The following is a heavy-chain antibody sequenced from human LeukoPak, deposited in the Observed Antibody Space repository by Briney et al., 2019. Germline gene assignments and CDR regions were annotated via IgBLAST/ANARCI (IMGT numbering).Heavy chain of an antibody. CDR3: AGAGRSDYVWGSYNWFDP. V-gene: IGHV4-59*08. J-gene: IGHJ5*02. Sequence: SETLFLTCTCTGGPFISYSWSWIRQPPGKGLEWSGYIYLSGSTNYTPSLKSRVTISVDPSKIQFSLKLSSVTAADTAVYYCAGAGRSDYVWGSYNWFDPWGQGTLVTVSS. CDR2: IYLSGST. D-gene: IGHD3-16*01. CDR1: GGPFISYS.